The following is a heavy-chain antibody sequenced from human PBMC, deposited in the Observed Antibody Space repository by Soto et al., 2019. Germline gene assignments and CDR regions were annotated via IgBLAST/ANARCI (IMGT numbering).Heavy chain of an antibody. V-gene: IGHV3-48*03. CDR2: ITGTSSTI. Sequence: EAQLMESGGGLVQPGGSLRLSCVASGSTFSRYEMNWVRQAPGKGLEWVSYITGTSSTIYYADSVKGRFTISRDNAKNSLYLQRNSLRAEDTGVYYCVREEQRSWYNHKQFDAWGQGTLVTVSS. CDR1: GSTFSRYE. D-gene: IGHD6-13*01. J-gene: IGHJ4*02. CDR3: VREEQRSWYNHKQFDA.